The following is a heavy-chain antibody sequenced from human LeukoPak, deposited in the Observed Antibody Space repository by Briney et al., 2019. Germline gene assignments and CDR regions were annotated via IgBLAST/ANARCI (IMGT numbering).Heavy chain of an antibody. D-gene: IGHD6-19*01. CDR1: GFTFSSNA. CDR3: VKDRYNSGRYPGY. V-gene: IGHV3-23*01. J-gene: IGHJ4*02. CDR2: ITGSGDNT. Sequence: PGGSLRLSCAASGFTFSSNAMSWVRQAPGKGLEWVSGITGSGDNTYYTESVKGRFTISRDNPKNTLYLQMNSLRAEDTAVYYCVKDRYNSGRYPGYWGQGTLVTVSS.